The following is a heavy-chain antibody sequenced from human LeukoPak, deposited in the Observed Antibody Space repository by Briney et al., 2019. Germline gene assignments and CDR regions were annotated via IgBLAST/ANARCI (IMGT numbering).Heavy chain of an antibody. Sequence: SETLSLTCTVSGGSISSGGYCWSWIRQHPGKGLEWIGYIYYSGSTYYNPSLKSRVTISVDTSKNQFSLKLSSVTAADTAVYYCARDMAVAGVDPWGQGTLVTVSS. CDR3: ARDMAVAGVDP. J-gene: IGHJ5*02. D-gene: IGHD6-19*01. CDR2: IYYSGST. V-gene: IGHV4-31*03. CDR1: GGSISSGGYC.